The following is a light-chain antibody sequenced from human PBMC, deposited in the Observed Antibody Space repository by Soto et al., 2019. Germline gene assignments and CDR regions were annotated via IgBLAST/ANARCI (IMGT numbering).Light chain of an antibody. CDR1: ESVLYSSNNKNY. CDR3: QQYYSNQWT. J-gene: IGKJ1*01. CDR2: WAS. Sequence: IVITQSTDSLALSLGERATSNCKSSESVLYSSNNKNYLAWYQQKPGQPPKLLIYWASTRESGVPDRFSGSGSGTDFTLTISSLQAEDVAVYYCQQYYSNQWTFGQGTKVDI. V-gene: IGKV4-1*01.